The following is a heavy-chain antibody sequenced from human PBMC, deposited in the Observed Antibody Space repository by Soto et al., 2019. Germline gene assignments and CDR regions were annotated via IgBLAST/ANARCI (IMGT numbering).Heavy chain of an antibody. D-gene: IGHD1-26*01. CDR1: GYTFTSYA. V-gene: IGHV1-3*01. Sequence: ASVKVSCKASGYTFTSYAMHWVRQAPGQRLEWMGWINAGNGNTKYSQKFQGRVTITRDTSASTAYMELSSLRSEDTAVYYCARDSGSDYSADAFDIWRRGTMVTVSS. CDR2: INAGNGNT. CDR3: ARDSGSDYSADAFDI. J-gene: IGHJ3*02.